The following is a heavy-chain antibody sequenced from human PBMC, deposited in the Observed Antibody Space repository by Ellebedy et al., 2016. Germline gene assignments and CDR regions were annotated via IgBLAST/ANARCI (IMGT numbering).Heavy chain of an antibody. V-gene: IGHV3-23*01. CDR2: MSGSGFNT. Sequence: GESLKISCAASGFIFSTYAMSWVRQAPGKGLEWVSGMSGSGFNTYYADSMRGRFIISRDNSRSTLYLQLNSLRAEDTAVYYCAKATGPAGIFDYWGQGTLVTVSS. J-gene: IGHJ4*02. D-gene: IGHD2-2*02. CDR1: GFIFSTYA. CDR3: AKATGPAGIFDY.